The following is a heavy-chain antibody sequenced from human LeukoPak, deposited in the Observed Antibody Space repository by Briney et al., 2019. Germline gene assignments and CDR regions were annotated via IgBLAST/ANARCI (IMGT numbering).Heavy chain of an antibody. CDR3: ATNIVVVPAALDY. J-gene: IGHJ4*02. D-gene: IGHD2-2*01. CDR1: GYSIRGGYY. V-gene: IGHV4-38-2*01. CDR2: MFHNQTT. Sequence: SETLSLTCAVSGYSIRGGYYWAWIRQPPGKGLEWIGTMFHNQTTYYNPSLKTRVTLSVDVSQNQFSLKLNSVTATDTAVYYCATNIVVVPAALDYWGQGTLVTVSS.